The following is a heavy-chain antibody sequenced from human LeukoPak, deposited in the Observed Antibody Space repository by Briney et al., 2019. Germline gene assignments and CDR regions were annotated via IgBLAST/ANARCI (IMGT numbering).Heavy chain of an antibody. D-gene: IGHD4-17*01. J-gene: IGHJ4*02. CDR2: IYYSGST. CDR1: GGSISSSSYY. Sequence: KPSETLSLTCTVSGGSISSSSYYWGCIRQPPGKGLEWIGSIYYSGSTYYNPSLKSRVTISVDTSKNQFSLKLSSVTAADTAVYYCARHVNDYGDLLFDYWGQGTLVTVSS. V-gene: IGHV4-39*01. CDR3: ARHVNDYGDLLFDY.